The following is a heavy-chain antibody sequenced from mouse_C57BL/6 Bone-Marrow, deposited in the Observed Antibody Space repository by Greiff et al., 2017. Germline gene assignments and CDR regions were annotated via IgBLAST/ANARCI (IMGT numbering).Heavy chain of an antibody. D-gene: IGHD4-1*01. J-gene: IGHJ2*01. CDR2: INPNNGGT. CDR1: GYTFTDYY. V-gene: IGHV1-26*01. Sequence: EVQLQQSGPELVKPGASVKISCKASGYTFTDYYMNWVKQSHGKSLEWIGDINPNNGGTSYNQKFKGKATLTVDKSSSTAYMELRSLTSEYSAVYYCARSWDFDYWGQGTTLTVSS. CDR3: ARSWDFDY.